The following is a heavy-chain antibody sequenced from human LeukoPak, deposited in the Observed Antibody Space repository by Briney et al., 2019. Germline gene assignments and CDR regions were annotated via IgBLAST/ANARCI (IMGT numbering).Heavy chain of an antibody. CDR3: ARASDPWLQLT. J-gene: IGHJ5*02. CDR1: GFTFRSYG. Sequence: GRSLRLSCAASGFTFRSYGMHWVRQAPGKGLDWVAVISYDGTNKYYADSVKGRFTISRDNSKNTLYLQMNSLRADDTAVYYCARASDPWLQLTWGQGTLVTVSS. D-gene: IGHD5-24*01. CDR2: ISYDGTNK. V-gene: IGHV3-30*03.